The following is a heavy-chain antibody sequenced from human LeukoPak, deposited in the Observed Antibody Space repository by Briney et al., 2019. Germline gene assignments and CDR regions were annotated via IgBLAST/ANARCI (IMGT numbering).Heavy chain of an antibody. V-gene: IGHV3-74*01. Sequence: GGSLRLSCAASGFTFSSYWMHWVRQAPGKGLVWVSLIKSDGSSASYADSVKGRFTISRDNAKNTLYLQMDSLRAEDTAVYYCARRSDLLTVFAGNPSFAYWGQGILVTVSS. CDR1: GFTFSSYW. D-gene: IGHD3-9*01. CDR2: IKSDGSSA. CDR3: ARRSDLLTVFAGNPSFAY. J-gene: IGHJ4*02.